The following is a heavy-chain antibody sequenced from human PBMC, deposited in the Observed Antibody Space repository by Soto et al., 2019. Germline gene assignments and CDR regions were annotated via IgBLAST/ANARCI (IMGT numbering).Heavy chain of an antibody. CDR2: INPNSGGT. J-gene: IGHJ4*02. CDR1: GYTFTGYY. V-gene: IGHV1-2*04. D-gene: IGHD1-26*01. Sequence: QVQLVQSGAEVKKPGASVKVSCKASGYTFTGYYMHWVRQAPGQGLEWMGWINPNSGGTNYARKFQGWVTMTRDTSISTAYMELSRLRSDDTAVYYCASAKTSGPGGGTTTSFDYWGQGTLVTVSS. CDR3: ASAKTSGPGGGTTTSFDY.